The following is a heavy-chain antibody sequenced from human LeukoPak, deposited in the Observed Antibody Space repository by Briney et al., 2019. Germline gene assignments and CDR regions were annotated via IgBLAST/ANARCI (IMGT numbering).Heavy chain of an antibody. CDR3: ARVVGNWNPVAFDI. V-gene: IGHV4-59*07. CDR2: IYYSGST. J-gene: IGHJ3*02. CDR1: GGSISSYY. Sequence: PSDTLSLTCTGSGGSISSYYWSWIRQPPGKGLEWIGYIYYSGSTNYNPSLESRVTISVDTSKNQSSLKLSFVTAADTAVYYCARVVGNWNPVAFDIWGQGTMVTDSS. D-gene: IGHD1-1*01.